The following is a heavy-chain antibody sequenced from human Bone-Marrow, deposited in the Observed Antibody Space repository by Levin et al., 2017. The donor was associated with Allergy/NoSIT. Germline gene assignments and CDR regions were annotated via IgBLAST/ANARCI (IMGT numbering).Heavy chain of an antibody. CDR3: AKDIYSIYDRAAVFDY. J-gene: IGHJ4*02. CDR2: ISWNSGRK. V-gene: IGHV3-9*01. D-gene: IGHD5/OR15-5a*01. CDR1: GFTFDDYA. Sequence: GGSLRLSCAASGFTFDDYAMHWVRQGPGKGLEWVSGISWNSGRKGYADSVKGRFTITRDNAKNSLYLQMNSLRPEDTALYYCAKDIYSIYDRAAVFDYWGQGSLVTVSS.